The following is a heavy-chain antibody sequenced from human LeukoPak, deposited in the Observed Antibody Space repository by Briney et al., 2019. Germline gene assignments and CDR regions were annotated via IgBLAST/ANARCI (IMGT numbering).Heavy chain of an antibody. V-gene: IGHV3-9*01. J-gene: IGHJ4*02. CDR1: GFTFDDYA. Sequence: GGSLRLSCAASGFTFDDYAMHWVRQAPGKGLEWVSGISWNSGSIGYADSVKGRFTISRDNAKNSLYLQMNSLRAEDTALYYCAKGPGGAFGGVIDYWGQGTLVTVSS. D-gene: IGHD3-16*01. CDR2: ISWNSGSI. CDR3: AKGPGGAFGGVIDY.